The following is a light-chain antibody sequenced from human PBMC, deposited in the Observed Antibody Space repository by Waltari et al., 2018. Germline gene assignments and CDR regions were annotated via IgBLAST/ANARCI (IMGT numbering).Light chain of an antibody. CDR1: GSDVRGHDY. CDR3: SARTIDDAV. CDR2: DVY. J-gene: IGLJ2*01. Sequence: SALTPPASVSVSPGQAIIITCTGTGSDVRGHDYVSWHQQSPGNAPRLILNDVYNRHSGVSTRLAFWKTDNTTSLASSGLQAEAQSVDYYSARTIDDAVFGGG. V-gene: IGLV2-14*01.